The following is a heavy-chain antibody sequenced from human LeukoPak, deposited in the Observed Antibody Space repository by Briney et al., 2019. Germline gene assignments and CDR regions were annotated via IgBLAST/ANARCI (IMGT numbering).Heavy chain of an antibody. CDR1: GFTFSSYS. V-gene: IGHV3-21*01. CDR3: ARDQGSSWYFDAFDI. D-gene: IGHD6-13*01. CDR2: ISSSSSYI. Sequence: PGGSLRLSCAASGFTFSSYSMNWVRQAPGKGLEWVLSISSSSSYIYYADSVKGRFTISRDNAKNSLYLQMNSLRAEDTAVYYCARDQGSSWYFDAFDIWGQGTMVTVSS. J-gene: IGHJ3*02.